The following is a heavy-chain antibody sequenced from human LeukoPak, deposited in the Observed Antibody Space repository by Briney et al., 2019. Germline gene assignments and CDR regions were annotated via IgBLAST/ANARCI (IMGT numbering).Heavy chain of an antibody. J-gene: IGHJ5*02. V-gene: IGHV1-2*02. CDR1: GYTFLGNY. CDR2: INPNSGGT. Sequence: GASVKVSCRASGYTFLGNYLPWWRQAPGQGLEWMGWINPNSGGTNYAQKFQGRVTMTRDTSIDTAHMELSSLRSDDTAVYYCARGPTSLSHCDRWGQGTLVTVSS. D-gene: IGHD2/OR15-2a*01. CDR3: ARGPTSLSHCDR.